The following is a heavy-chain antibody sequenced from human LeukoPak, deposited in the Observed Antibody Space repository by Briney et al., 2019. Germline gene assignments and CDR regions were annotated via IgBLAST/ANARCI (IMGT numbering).Heavy chain of an antibody. CDR1: GYTFTSYG. CDR2: ISAYNGNT. Sequence: ASVKVSCKASGYTFTSYGISWVRQAPGQGLEWMRWISAYNGNTNYAQKLQGRVTMTTDTSTSTAYMELRSLRSDDTAVYYCARGTTTVTTRSYWYFDLWGRGTLVTVSS. CDR3: ARGTTTVTTRSYWYFDL. V-gene: IGHV1-18*01. J-gene: IGHJ2*01. D-gene: IGHD4-17*01.